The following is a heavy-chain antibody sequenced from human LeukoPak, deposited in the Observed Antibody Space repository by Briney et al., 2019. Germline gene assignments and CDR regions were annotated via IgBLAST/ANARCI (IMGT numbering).Heavy chain of an antibody. CDR1: GFTFSSYG. V-gene: IGHV3-33*01. D-gene: IGHD6-6*01. CDR3: ARDRYSSSSPFDY. CDR2: IWYDGSNK. Sequence: GGSLRLSCAASGFTFSSYGMHWVRQAPGKGLEWVAVIWYDGSNKYYADSVKGRFTISRDSSKNTLYLQMNSLRAEDTAVYYCARDRYSSSSPFDYWGQGTLVTVSS. J-gene: IGHJ4*02.